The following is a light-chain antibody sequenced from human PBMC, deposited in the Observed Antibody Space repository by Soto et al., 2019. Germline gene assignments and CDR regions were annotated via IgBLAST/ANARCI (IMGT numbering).Light chain of an antibody. J-gene: IGKJ4*01. CDR3: QLYSSYFT. CDR2: DTS. CDR1: QGIRDS. Sequence: EVVRRKCAIELTDSPGEGATLSFRASQGIRDSLAWYQHKPGHTPRLLIYDTSTWATGVPTRFSGSGSGTEFTLTISSLQPDDFAAYYCQLYSSYFTFGGGTKVDIK. V-gene: IGKV3-15*01.